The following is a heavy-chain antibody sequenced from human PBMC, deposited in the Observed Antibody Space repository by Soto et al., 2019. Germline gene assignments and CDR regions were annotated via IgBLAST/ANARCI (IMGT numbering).Heavy chain of an antibody. Sequence: ASVKVSCKTSGYSFTTYGISWVRQAPGQGLEWLGWISGYNGNTNYAQKFQGRVTMTRDTSTSTVYMELSSLRSEDTAVYYCARDDYYDSSGYSVYYYGMDVWGQGTTVTVSS. CDR3: ARDDYYDSSGYSVYYYGMDV. CDR1: GYSFTTYG. V-gene: IGHV1-18*01. J-gene: IGHJ6*02. D-gene: IGHD3-22*01. CDR2: ISGYNGNT.